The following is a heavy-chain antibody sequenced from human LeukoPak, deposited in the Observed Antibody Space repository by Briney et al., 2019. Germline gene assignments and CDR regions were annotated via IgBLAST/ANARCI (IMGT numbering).Heavy chain of an antibody. CDR1: GFTFSSSS. CDR3: AKGSGWYV. Sequence: GSLRLSCAASGFTFSSSSMSWVRQAPGRGLEWVSVISGSGGSIDYADSVKGRFTISRDNSKNTLYLQINSLRAEDTAVYYCAKGSGWYVWGQGTLVTVSS. D-gene: IGHD6-19*01. J-gene: IGHJ4*02. V-gene: IGHV3-23*01. CDR2: ISGSGGSI.